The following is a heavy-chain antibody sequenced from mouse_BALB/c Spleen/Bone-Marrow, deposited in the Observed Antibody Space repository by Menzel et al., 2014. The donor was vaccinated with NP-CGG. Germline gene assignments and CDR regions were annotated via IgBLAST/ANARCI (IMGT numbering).Heavy chain of an antibody. V-gene: IGHV5-6-4*01. CDR3: TRDLYDGYSYYAMDY. CDR1: GLTFSSYT. J-gene: IGHJ4*01. D-gene: IGHD2-3*01. Sequence: EVQRVESGGGLVKPGGSLKLSCAASGLTFSSYTMSWVRQTPEKRPEWVATITSVGVYTYYPDSVKGRFTISRDNAKNTLYLQMSSLKSEDTAMYYCTRDLYDGYSYYAMDYWGQGTSVTVSS. CDR2: ITSVGVYT.